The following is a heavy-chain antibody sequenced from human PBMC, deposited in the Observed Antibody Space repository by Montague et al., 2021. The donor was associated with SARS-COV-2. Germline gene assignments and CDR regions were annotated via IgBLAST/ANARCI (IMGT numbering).Heavy chain of an antibody. V-gene: IGHV4-59*12. CDR1: SVSINNYY. J-gene: IGHJ4*02. Sequence: SETLSLTCTVSSVSINNYYWSWIRQPPGKGLEWIGYIYYSGSTNYNPSLKSRVTISVDTSKNQFSLKLSSVTAADTAVYYCARGFDYWGQGTLVTVSS. CDR3: ARGFDY. CDR2: IYYSGST.